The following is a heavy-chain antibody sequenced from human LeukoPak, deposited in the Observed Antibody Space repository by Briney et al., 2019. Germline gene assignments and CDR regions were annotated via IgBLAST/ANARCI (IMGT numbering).Heavy chain of an antibody. CDR3: ARERNGVGSYTSYYYYMDV. J-gene: IGHJ6*03. V-gene: IGHV3-30*04. CDR2: ISYDGRNN. CDR1: GFTFSSYA. D-gene: IGHD3-10*01. Sequence: GGSLRLSCAASGFTFSSYAMHWVRQAPGKGLEWVAVISYDGRNNYYADSVKGRFTISRDNSKNTLYLQMNSLRAEDTAVYYCARERNGVGSYTSYYYYMDVWGKGTTVTVSS.